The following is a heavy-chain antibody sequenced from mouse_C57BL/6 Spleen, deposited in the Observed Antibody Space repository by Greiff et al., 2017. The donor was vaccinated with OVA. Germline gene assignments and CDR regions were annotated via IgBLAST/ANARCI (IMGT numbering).Heavy chain of an antibody. J-gene: IGHJ1*03. V-gene: IGHV1-53*01. CDR1: GYTFTSYW. CDR3: ARSGGLPYWYFDV. D-gene: IGHD2-4*01. Sequence: QVQLKQPGTELVKPGASVKLSCKASGYTFTSYWMHWVKQRPGQGLEWIGNINTSNGGTNYNEKFKSKATLTVDKSSSTAYMQLSSLTSEDSAVYYCARSGGLPYWYFDVWGTGTTVTVSS. CDR2: INTSNGGT.